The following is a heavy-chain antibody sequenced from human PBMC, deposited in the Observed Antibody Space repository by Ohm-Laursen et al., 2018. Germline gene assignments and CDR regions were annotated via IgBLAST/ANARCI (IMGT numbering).Heavy chain of an antibody. CDR2: ISGSGGST. V-gene: IGHV3-23*01. CDR3: AKGSYYGSGSCLDY. Sequence: SLRLSCTAPGFTFSSYAMSWVRQAPGKGLEWVSAISGSGGSTYYADSVKGRFTISRDNSKNTLYLQMNSLRAEDTAVYYCAKGSYYGSGSCLDYWGQGTLVTVSS. J-gene: IGHJ4*02. D-gene: IGHD3-10*01. CDR1: GFTFSSYA.